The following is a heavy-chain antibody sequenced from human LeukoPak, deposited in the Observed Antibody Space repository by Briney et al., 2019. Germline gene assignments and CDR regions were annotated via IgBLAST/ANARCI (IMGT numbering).Heavy chain of an antibody. CDR1: GFIFSTYT. Sequence: GGSLRPSCAASGFIFSTYTLNWVRQAPGKGLEWISCISGSSRYIDYADSVKGRFTISRDNAKNSLYLQMDSLTAEDTAVYYCAGHRDGYNPFDYWGQGTLVTVSS. V-gene: IGHV3-21*01. D-gene: IGHD5-24*01. CDR3: AGHRDGYNPFDY. J-gene: IGHJ4*02. CDR2: ISGSSRYI.